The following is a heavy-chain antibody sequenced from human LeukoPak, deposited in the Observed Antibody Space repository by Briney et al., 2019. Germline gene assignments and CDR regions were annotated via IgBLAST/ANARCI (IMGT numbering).Heavy chain of an antibody. J-gene: IGHJ3*02. D-gene: IGHD2-15*01. Sequence: ASVKVSCKASGYTFTSYGISWVRQAPGQGLEWTGWISAYNGNTNYAQKLQGRVIMTTDTSTSTAYMELRSLRSDDTAVYYCARAGIVVVVAAQGDAFDIWGQGTMVTVSS. CDR3: ARAGIVVVVAAQGDAFDI. CDR2: ISAYNGNT. CDR1: GYTFTSYG. V-gene: IGHV1-18*01.